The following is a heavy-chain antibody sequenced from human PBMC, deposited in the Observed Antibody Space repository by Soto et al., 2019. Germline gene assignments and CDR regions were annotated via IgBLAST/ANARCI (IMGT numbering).Heavy chain of an antibody. CDR2: TYWDDDQ. CDR3: ARSTSEKFCSGPFDY. J-gene: IGHJ4*02. D-gene: IGHD3-3*01. V-gene: IGHV2-5*02. CDR1: GFSLKTIGVS. Sequence: QITLKESGPTLVRPTQTLTLTCSFSGFSLKTIGVSVGWIRQPPGKALEWLALTYWDDDQRYSPSLKTRLTVTTDPSKNQVVLAMTNMDPVDTGTYYAARSTSEKFCSGPFDYWGPGILVTVSS.